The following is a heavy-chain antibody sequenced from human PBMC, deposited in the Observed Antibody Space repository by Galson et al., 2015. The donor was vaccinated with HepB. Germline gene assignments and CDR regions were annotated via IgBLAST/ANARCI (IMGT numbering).Heavy chain of an antibody. CDR2: ISYDGKNA. J-gene: IGHJ5*01. Sequence: SLRLSCAASGFTFTDHAFHWVRQAPGKGLEWVAVISYDGKNAYYTDSVKGRFTISRDTSERTVSLQMKSLKSDDTAVYYCGRDLTGDFDILTGLSDSWGPGTPVTVSS. CDR3: GRDLTGDFDILTGLSDS. D-gene: IGHD3-9*01. V-gene: IGHV3-30*04. CDR1: GFTFTDHA.